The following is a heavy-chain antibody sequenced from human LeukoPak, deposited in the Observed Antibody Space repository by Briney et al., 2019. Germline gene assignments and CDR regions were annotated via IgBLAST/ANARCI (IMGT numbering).Heavy chain of an antibody. V-gene: IGHV4-4*07. CDR1: GGSISSYY. D-gene: IGHD3-10*01. J-gene: IGHJ5*02. CDR3: ARLVWFGQLFGWFDP. Sequence: SETLSLTCTVSGGSISSYYWSWIRQPAAKGLEWIGRIYTSGSTNYNPSLKSRVTMSVDTSKNQFSLKLSSVTAADTAVYYCARLVWFGQLFGWFDPWGQGTLVTVSS. CDR2: IYTSGST.